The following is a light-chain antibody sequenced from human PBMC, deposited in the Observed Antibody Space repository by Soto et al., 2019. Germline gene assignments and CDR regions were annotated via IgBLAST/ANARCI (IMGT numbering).Light chain of an antibody. CDR1: SGHSSYI. Sequence: QLVLTQSSSASASLGSSVKLTCTLSSGHSSYIIAWHQQQPGKAPRYLMKLEGSGSYNKGSGVPDRFSGSSSGADRYLTISHLPSEDEADYYCATWDSNTVVFGGGTKVTVL. V-gene: IGLV4-60*03. J-gene: IGLJ2*01. CDR2: LEGSGSY. CDR3: ATWDSNTVV.